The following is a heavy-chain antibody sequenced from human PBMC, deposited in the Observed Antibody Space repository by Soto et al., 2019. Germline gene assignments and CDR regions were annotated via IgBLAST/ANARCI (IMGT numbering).Heavy chain of an antibody. CDR1: GYTFTSYY. D-gene: IGHD3-9*01. Sequence: GASVKVSCKASGYTFTSYYMHWVRQAPGQGLEWMGIINPSGGSTSYAQKFQGRVTMTRDTSTSTVYMELSSLRSEDTAVYYCARGGVFRYFDWLLSEYNWFDPRGQGPLVTVSS. CDR3: ARGGVFRYFDWLLSEYNWFDP. J-gene: IGHJ5*02. V-gene: IGHV1-46*03. CDR2: INPSGGST.